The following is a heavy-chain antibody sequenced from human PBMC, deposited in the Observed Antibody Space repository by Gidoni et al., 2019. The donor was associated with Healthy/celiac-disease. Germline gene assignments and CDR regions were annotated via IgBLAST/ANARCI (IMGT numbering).Heavy chain of an antibody. CDR2: VYTSGST. D-gene: IGHD6-19*01. CDR3: AREPRGAGTGDY. V-gene: IGHV4-61*02. CDR1: GGSSSSGRYY. Sequence: QVQLQESGPGLVKPSQTLSLTCTVSGGSSSSGRYYWSWIRQPAGKGLEWIGRVYTSGSTNYHPTLQSRVTISVATSKHQFSLKLISVTAADTAVYYCAREPRGAGTGDYWGQGTLVTVSS. J-gene: IGHJ4*02.